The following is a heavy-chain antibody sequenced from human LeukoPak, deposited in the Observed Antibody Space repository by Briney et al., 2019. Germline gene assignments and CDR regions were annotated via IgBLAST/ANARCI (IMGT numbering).Heavy chain of an antibody. CDR3: ATRSNYYDSSGSRGEHYFDY. CDR2: INPSGGST. CDR1: GYTFTNYY. J-gene: IGHJ4*02. Sequence: EASVKVSCKASGYTFTNYYMHWVRQAPGQGLEWMGIINPSGGSTSYAQKFQGRVTMTEDTSTDTAYMELSSLRSEDTAVYYCATRSNYYDSSGSRGEHYFDYWGQGTLVTVSS. D-gene: IGHD3-22*01. V-gene: IGHV1-46*01.